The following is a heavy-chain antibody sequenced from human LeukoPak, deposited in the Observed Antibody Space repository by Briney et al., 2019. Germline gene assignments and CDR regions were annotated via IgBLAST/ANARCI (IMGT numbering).Heavy chain of an antibody. V-gene: IGHV3-53*01. CDR3: ASGVRLGSFFLYDAFDM. CDR2: IYSGGST. CDR1: GGSISSGGYY. D-gene: IGHD1-26*01. Sequence: ETLSLTCTVSGGSISSGGYYWSWVRQAPGKGLEWVSVIYSGGSTSYADSVKGRFTISRDNAKNTLFLQMNSLRAEDTAVYYCASGVRLGSFFLYDAFDMWGQGTMVTVSS. J-gene: IGHJ3*02.